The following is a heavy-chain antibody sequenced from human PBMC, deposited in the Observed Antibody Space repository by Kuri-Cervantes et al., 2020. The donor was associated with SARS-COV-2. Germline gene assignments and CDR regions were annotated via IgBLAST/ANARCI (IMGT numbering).Heavy chain of an antibody. Sequence: ASVKVSCRASGYTFTGYYMHWVRQAPGQGLEWMGWINPNSGGTNYAQKFQGRVTMTRDTSISTAYMELRSLRSEDTAVYYCAREAWFGELLGLFDYWGQGTLVTVSS. V-gene: IGHV1-2*02. D-gene: IGHD3-10*01. CDR1: GYTFTGYY. CDR3: AREAWFGELLGLFDY. J-gene: IGHJ4*02. CDR2: INPNSGGT.